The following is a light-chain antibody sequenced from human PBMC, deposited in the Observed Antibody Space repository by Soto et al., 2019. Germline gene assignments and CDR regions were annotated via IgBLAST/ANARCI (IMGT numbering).Light chain of an antibody. CDR3: QHFGSSPPVI. CDR2: GAS. CDR1: QTTSPKY. V-gene: IGKV3-20*01. Sequence: ELTQYPVTRSLPPGESATLSCRLSQTTSPKYVAWYQQRRGLAPRLLVYGASKRAAGIPDRFRGSGSGSEFSLTISGLEPEDFAVYFCQHFGSSPPVIFGQGRLLEV. J-gene: IGKJ5*01.